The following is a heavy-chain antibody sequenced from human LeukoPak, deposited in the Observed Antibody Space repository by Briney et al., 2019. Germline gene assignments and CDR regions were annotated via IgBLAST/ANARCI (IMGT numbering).Heavy chain of an antibody. CDR3: ASGYSYDLFDY. D-gene: IGHD5-18*01. V-gene: IGHV3-21*01. CDR2: ISSSSSYI. CDR1: GFTFSSYS. Sequence: ETGGSLRLSCAASGFTFSSYSMNWVRQAPGKVLEWVSSISSSSSYIYYADSVKGRFTISRDNAKNSLYLQMNSLRAEDTAVYYCASGYSYDLFDYWGQGTLVTVSS. J-gene: IGHJ4*02.